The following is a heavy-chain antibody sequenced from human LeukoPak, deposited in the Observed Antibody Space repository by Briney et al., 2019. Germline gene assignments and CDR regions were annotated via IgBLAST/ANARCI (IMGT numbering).Heavy chain of an antibody. V-gene: IGHV3-11*01. CDR3: ARAGADFWSGYYLDY. CDR2: ISSSGSTI. D-gene: IGHD3-3*01. Sequence: RGSLRLSCAASGFTFSDYYMSWIRQAPGKGLEWDSYISSSGSTIYYADSVKDRFTMSRDNAKNSLYLQMNSLRAEDTAVYYCARAGADFWSGYYLDYWGQGTLVTVSS. J-gene: IGHJ4*02. CDR1: GFTFSDYY.